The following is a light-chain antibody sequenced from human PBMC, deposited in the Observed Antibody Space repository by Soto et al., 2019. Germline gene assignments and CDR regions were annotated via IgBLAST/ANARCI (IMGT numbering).Light chain of an antibody. CDR1: QSIHTS. V-gene: IGKV3-11*01. CDR2: DST. Sequence: ILTQSPATLSLSPGERATLSCRASQSIHTSLAWYQQKSGKPPRLVIYDSTLRANGVPGRFGGSRSGTEFTLTINSLEPEDFAVYYCQQRNVWPPITFGQGT. J-gene: IGKJ5*01. CDR3: QQRNVWPPIT.